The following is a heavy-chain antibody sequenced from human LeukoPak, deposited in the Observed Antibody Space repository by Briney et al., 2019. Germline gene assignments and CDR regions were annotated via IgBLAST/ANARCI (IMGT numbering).Heavy chain of an antibody. V-gene: IGHV3-23*01. CDR3: AKDAPIAAAGTNWFDP. CDR2: ISGSGGST. D-gene: IGHD6-13*01. CDR1: GFTFSSYA. J-gene: IGHJ5*02. Sequence: GRSLRLSCAASGFTFSSYAMSWVRQAPGKGLEWVSAISGSGGSTYYADSVKGRFTISRDNSKNTLYLQMNSLRAEDTAVYYCAKDAPIAAAGTNWFDPWGHGTLVTVSS.